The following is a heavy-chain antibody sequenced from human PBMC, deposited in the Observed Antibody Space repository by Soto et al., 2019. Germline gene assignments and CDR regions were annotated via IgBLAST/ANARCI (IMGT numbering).Heavy chain of an antibody. CDR2: VYYSGST. CDR1: GASIRSGTYC. CDR3: ARLKLWSSYFDY. V-gene: IGHV4-39*01. Sequence: SETLSLTCTVSGASIRSGTYCWGWIRQPPGKGLEWIGSVYYSGSTYYNPSLKSRVTISVDTSKNQFSLKVTSVTAADTAVFYCARLKLWSSYFDYWGQGTLVTVSS. J-gene: IGHJ4*02. D-gene: IGHD3-3*01.